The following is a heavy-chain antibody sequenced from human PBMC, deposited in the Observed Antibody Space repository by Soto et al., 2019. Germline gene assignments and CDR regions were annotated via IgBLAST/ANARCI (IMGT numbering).Heavy chain of an antibody. D-gene: IGHD3-22*01. V-gene: IGHV3-33*01. CDR2: IWYDGSNK. J-gene: IGHJ6*02. Sequence: GGSLRLSCAASGFTFSSYGMHWVRQAPGKGLEWVAVIWYDGSNKYYADSVKGRFTISRDNSKNTLYLQMNSLRAEDTAVYYCARDKYYYDSSGYYNYGMDVWGQGTTVTVSS. CDR1: GFTFSSYG. CDR3: ARDKYYYDSSGYYNYGMDV.